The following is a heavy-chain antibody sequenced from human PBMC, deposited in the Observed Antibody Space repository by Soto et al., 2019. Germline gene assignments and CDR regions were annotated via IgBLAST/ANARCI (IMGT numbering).Heavy chain of an antibody. CDR2: IVVGSGNT. Sequence: SVKVSCKASGFTFTSSAVQWVRQARGQRLEWIGWIVVGSGNTNYAQKFQERVTITRDMSTSTAYMELSSLRSEDTAVYYCAAEGRAYYYGMDVWGQGTTVTVSS. J-gene: IGHJ6*02. CDR1: GFTFTSSA. CDR3: AAEGRAYYYGMDV. V-gene: IGHV1-58*01.